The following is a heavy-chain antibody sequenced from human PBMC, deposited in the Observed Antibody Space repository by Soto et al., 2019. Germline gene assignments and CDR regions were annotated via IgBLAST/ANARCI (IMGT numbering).Heavy chain of an antibody. D-gene: IGHD6-13*01. V-gene: IGHV4-30-2*05. CDR3: ARVFTDSSSFFDP. CDR2: IYHSGST. J-gene: IGHJ5*02. Sequence: SETLSLTCAVSGGSISSGGYSWSWIRQPPGKGLEWIGYIYHSGSTYYNPSLKSRVTISVDTSKNQFSLKLSSVTAADTAVYYCARVFTDSSSFFDPWGQGTLVTVSS. CDR1: GGSISSGGYS.